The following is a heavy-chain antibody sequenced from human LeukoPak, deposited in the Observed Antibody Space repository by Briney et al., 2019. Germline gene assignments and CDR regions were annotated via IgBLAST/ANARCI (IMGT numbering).Heavy chain of an antibody. CDR3: ARGYSWIQLWFFDY. CDR1: GFSFNKYC. J-gene: IGHJ4*02. V-gene: IGHV3-7*02. D-gene: IGHD5-18*01. Sequence: GGSLRLSCAASGFSFNKYCMSWVRQAPGKGLEWVADIKQDGSEKYYVDSVKGRFTISRDNAKNSLYLQMNSLRAEDTAVYYCARGYSWIQLWFFDYWGQGTLVTV. CDR2: IKQDGSEK.